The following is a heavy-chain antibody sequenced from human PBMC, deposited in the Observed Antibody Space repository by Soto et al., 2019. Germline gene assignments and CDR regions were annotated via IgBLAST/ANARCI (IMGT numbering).Heavy chain of an antibody. Sequence: SETLSLTCSVSGGSVAGYYWSWIRQPPGKGLEWIGYLKYSGNNVYSPSLESRATISADTSKTQFSLRLTSVTAADTAMYYCARTRYCASTSCYFDSWGQGTLVTVSS. V-gene: IGHV4-59*08. J-gene: IGHJ4*03. D-gene: IGHD2-2*01. CDR1: GGSVAGYY. CDR2: LKYSGNN. CDR3: ARTRYCASTSCYFDS.